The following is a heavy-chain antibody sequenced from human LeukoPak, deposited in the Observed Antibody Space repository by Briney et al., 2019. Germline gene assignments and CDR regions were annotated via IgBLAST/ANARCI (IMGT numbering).Heavy chain of an antibody. D-gene: IGHD3-10*01. CDR3: ARDSGSGSYYPDY. CDR1: GSSVSSGSYY. J-gene: IGHJ4*02. Sequence: SETLSLTCTASGSSVSSGSYYRTWIRQPPGKGLEWIGYIYYSGSTNYNPSLKSRVTISIDTSRNQFSLKLSSVTAADTAVYYCARDSGSGSYYPDYWGQGTLVTVSS. V-gene: IGHV4-61*01. CDR2: IYYSGST.